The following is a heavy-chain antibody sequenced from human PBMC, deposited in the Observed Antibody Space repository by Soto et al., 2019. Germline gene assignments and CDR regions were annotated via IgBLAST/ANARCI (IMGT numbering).Heavy chain of an antibody. CDR1: GYTFTSYA. Sequence: QVQLVQSGSELKKPGASVKVSCKASGYTFTSYAMNWVRQAPGQGLEWMGWINTNTGNPTYAQGFTGRFVFSLDTSASTAYLQICSLTAEDTTVYYCAREGMGDRTYYYYGMDVWGQGTTVTVSS. J-gene: IGHJ6*02. CDR2: INTNTGNP. V-gene: IGHV7-4-1*01. CDR3: AREGMGDRTYYYYGMDV. D-gene: IGHD1-26*01.